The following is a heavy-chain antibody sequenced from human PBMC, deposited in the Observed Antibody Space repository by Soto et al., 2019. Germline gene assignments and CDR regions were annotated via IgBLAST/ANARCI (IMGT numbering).Heavy chain of an antibody. CDR3: ARDRRGPNWGSDGVFNWFDP. D-gene: IGHD7-27*01. CDR1: GDSVSSNSAA. CDR2: TYYRSKWYN. J-gene: IGHJ5*02. V-gene: IGHV6-1*01. Sequence: QSQTLSLTCAISGDSVSSNSAAWNWIRQSPSRGLEWLGRTYYRSKWYNDYAVSVKSRITINPDTSKNQFSLQLNSVTPEDTAVYYCARDRRGPNWGSDGVFNWFDPWGQGTLVTVSS.